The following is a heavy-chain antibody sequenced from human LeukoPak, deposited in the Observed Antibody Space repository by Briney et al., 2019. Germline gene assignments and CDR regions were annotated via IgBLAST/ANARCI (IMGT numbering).Heavy chain of an antibody. Sequence: SETLSLTCTVSGGSISSSSYYWGWIRQPPGKGLEWIGSIYYSGSTYYNPSLKSRVTISVDTSKNQFSLKLSSVTAADTAVYYCARDPRSSWGYFDYWGQGTLVTVSS. CDR1: GGSISSSSYY. D-gene: IGHD6-13*01. CDR3: ARDPRSSWGYFDY. J-gene: IGHJ4*02. V-gene: IGHV4-39*07. CDR2: IYYSGST.